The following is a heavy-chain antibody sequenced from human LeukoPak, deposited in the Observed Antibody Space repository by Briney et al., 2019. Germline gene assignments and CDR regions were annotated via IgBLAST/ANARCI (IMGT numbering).Heavy chain of an antibody. V-gene: IGHV4-4*07. CDR3: ADDFGD. CDR1: GGSVSSYY. D-gene: IGHD4-17*01. Sequence: PSETLSLTCSVSGGSVSSYYWTWIRQPAGKGLEWIGRIYPSGTTHYNPPLKSRVTMSVDTSKNQFSLKVTSVTAADTAVYYCADDFGDWGQGTLVTVSS. J-gene: IGHJ4*02. CDR2: IYPSGTT.